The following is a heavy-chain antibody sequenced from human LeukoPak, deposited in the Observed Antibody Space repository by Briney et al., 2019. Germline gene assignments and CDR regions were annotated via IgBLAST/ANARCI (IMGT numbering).Heavy chain of an antibody. CDR3: STQRGGSPGDY. Sequence: GGSLRLSCATSGLTFSSNWMHWVRQAPGKGLVWVSRINSDGSSTIYTDSVKGRFTISRDNAKNTLYLQMNSLRAEDTAVYYCSTQRGGSPGDYWGQGALVTVSS. CDR2: INSDGSST. D-gene: IGHD6-25*01. V-gene: IGHV3-74*01. CDR1: GLTFSSNW. J-gene: IGHJ4*02.